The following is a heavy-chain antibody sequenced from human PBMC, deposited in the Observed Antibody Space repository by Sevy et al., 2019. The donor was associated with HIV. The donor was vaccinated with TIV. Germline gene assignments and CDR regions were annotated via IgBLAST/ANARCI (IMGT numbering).Heavy chain of an antibody. J-gene: IGHJ4*02. CDR3: SRALATVVTPEYYLDY. Sequence: GGSLRLSCTSSGFTFGDYAMSWFRQAPGKGLEWVAFIRRNSYEPYGGTTEYAASVKGRFTISRDDSKSIAYLQMNSLITEDTAVYYCSRALATVVTPEYYLDYVGQGPLVTVSS. D-gene: IGHD4-17*01. V-gene: IGHV3-49*03. CDR1: GFTFGDYA. CDR2: IRRNSYEPYGGTT.